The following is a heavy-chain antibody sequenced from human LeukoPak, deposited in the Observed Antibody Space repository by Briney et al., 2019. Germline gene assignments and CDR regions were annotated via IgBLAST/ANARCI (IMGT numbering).Heavy chain of an antibody. J-gene: IGHJ4*02. CDR1: GYTFTSYD. Sequence: ASVKVSCKASGYTFTSYDINWVRQATGQGPEWMGWMNPNSGNTGYAQKFRGRVSITRNTSISTAYMELSSLVSEDTAVYYCARLGELSSDDYWGRGTLVTVSS. CDR3: ARLGELSSDDY. V-gene: IGHV1-8*03. CDR2: MNPNSGNT. D-gene: IGHD3-16*02.